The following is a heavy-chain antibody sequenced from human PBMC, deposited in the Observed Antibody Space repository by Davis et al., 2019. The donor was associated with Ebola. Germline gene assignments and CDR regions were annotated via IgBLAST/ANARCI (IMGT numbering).Heavy chain of an antibody. CDR1: GFSFSAHY. CDR3: ARGPLRGDAYDV. Sequence: GESLKISCAASGFSFSAHYMDWVRQAPGQGLEWVGRMRTKAKGYTTEYAASVEGGFTISRDDGKSSLFLQMNSLTTEDTAVYYCARGPLRGDAYDVWGQGTMVTVSS. D-gene: IGHD3-10*01. J-gene: IGHJ3*01. V-gene: IGHV3-72*01. CDR2: MRTKAKGYTT.